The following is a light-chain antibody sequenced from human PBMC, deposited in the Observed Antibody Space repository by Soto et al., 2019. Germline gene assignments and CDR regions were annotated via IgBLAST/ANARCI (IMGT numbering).Light chain of an antibody. Sequence: DIQLTQSPSFLSSSVGYRVTIIFRSIQGISSFLAWYQQKPGKAPKLLISTASTLQSGVPSRFSGSGSGTEFTLTISSLQPEDFATYYCQQLNSYPPLFTFGPGTKVDIK. J-gene: IGKJ3*01. CDR1: QGISSF. CDR3: QQLNSYPPLFT. CDR2: TAS. V-gene: IGKV1-9*01.